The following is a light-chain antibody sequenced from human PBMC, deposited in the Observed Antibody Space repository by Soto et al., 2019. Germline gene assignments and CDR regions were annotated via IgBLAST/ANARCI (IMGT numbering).Light chain of an antibody. V-gene: IGKV3-15*01. CDR1: ESVSRN. Sequence: ENVLTQSPGTLSLSPGERATLSCRASESVSRNLAWYQQKPGQAPRLLIYDASTRATGIPDRFSGGGSGTEFTLTISSLQSEDFVVYYCQQYNSWPPITFGQGTRLEIK. CDR3: QQYNSWPPIT. J-gene: IGKJ5*01. CDR2: DAS.